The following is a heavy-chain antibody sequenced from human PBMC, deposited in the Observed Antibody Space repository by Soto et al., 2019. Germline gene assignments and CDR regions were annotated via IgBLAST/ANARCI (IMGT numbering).Heavy chain of an antibody. CDR3: TIGSCSGEVFDN. D-gene: IGHD2-21*01. CDR1: GGTFSTYN. Sequence: QVQLVQSGAEVKKPGSSVKVSCKESGGTFSTYNMFWVRQAPGQGLEWMGRIIPMLGIRNYAQRFQDRVTITADKSTATAHRELSSLRSEDTALYYCTIGSCSGEVFDNWGQGTMFTVSS. J-gene: IGHJ4*02. V-gene: IGHV1-69*02. CDR2: IIPMLGIR.